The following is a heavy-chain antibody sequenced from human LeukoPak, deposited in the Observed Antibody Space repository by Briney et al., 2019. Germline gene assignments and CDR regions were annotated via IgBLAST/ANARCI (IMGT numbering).Heavy chain of an antibody. J-gene: IGHJ4*02. Sequence: PGGSLRLSCAASGFTFSSYAMTWVRQAPGKGLEWVAGTSGSGGSTYYADSVKGRFTISRDNSKNTLFLQMNILRAEDTALYYCAKSGSSSPYYFDYWGQGTLVTVSS. CDR3: AKSGSSSPYYFDY. D-gene: IGHD6-13*01. V-gene: IGHV3-23*01. CDR2: TSGSGGST. CDR1: GFTFSSYA.